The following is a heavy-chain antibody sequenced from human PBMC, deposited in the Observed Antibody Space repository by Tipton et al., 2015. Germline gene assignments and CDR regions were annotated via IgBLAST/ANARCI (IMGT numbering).Heavy chain of an antibody. J-gene: IGHJ5*02. CDR1: GGSISSGGYY. V-gene: IGHV4-31*03. Sequence: TLSLTCTVSGGSISSGGYYWSWIRQHPGKGLEWIGYIYYSGSTYYNPSLRSRVAISVDTSKNQFSLKVNSVTAADTAVYYCARADYSLGSWGQGTLVTVSS. D-gene: IGHD4-11*01. CDR3: ARADYSLGS. CDR2: IYYSGST.